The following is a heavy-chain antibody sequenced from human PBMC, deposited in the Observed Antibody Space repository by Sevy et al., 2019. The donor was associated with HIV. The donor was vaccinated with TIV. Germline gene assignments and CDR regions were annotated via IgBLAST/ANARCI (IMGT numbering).Heavy chain of an antibody. Sequence: GGSLRLSCAASGLTFSSYWMHWVRQAPGKGLVWVSRINSDGSSTSYADSVKGRFTISRDNAKNTLYLQMNSLRAEDTAVYYCARVPPYYYDSSGYYYFDYWGQGTLVTVSS. CDR2: INSDGSST. J-gene: IGHJ4*02. CDR3: ARVPPYYYDSSGYYYFDY. D-gene: IGHD3-22*01. CDR1: GLTFSSYW. V-gene: IGHV3-74*01.